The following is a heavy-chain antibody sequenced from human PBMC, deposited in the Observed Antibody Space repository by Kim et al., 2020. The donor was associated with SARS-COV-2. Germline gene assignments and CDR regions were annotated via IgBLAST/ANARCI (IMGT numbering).Heavy chain of an antibody. J-gene: IGHJ4*02. CDR1: GFTFSDYY. V-gene: IGHV3-11*06. CDR2: ISSSSSYT. CDR3: ARGRYGSGSYSHFDY. Sequence: GGSLRLSCAASGFTFSDYYMSWIRQAPGKGLEWVSYISSSSSYTNYADSVKGRFTISRDNAKNSLYLQMNSLRAEDTAVYYCARGRYGSGSYSHFDYWGQGTLVTVSS. D-gene: IGHD3-10*01.